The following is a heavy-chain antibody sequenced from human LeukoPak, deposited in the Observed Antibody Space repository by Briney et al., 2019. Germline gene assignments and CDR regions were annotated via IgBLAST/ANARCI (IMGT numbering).Heavy chain of an antibody. J-gene: IGHJ4*02. CDR1: GGSFSGHY. D-gene: IGHD5-24*01. V-gene: IGHV4-34*01. CDR2: INHSGGI. CDR3: ARGPDGRDGYSLDY. Sequence: SETLSLTCAVYGGSFSGHYWNWIRQPPGKGLEWIGEINHSGGIDYNPSLKSRLTISVDTSRNQFSLKVSSVTAADTAVYYCARGPDGRDGYSLDYWGQGTLVTVSS.